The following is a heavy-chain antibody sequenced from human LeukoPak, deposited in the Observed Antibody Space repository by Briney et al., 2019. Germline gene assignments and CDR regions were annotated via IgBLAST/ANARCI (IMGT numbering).Heavy chain of an antibody. CDR1: GGSINSGGYY. CDR3: ARDCSGGSCYGAFDI. V-gene: IGHV4-31*03. D-gene: IGHD2-15*01. J-gene: IGHJ3*02. CDR2: IYYSGST. Sequence: PSETLSLTCTVSGGSINSGGYYWSWIRQHPGKGLEWIGYIYYSGSTYYNPSLKSRVTISVDTSKNQFSLKLSSVTATDTAVYYCARDCSGGSCYGAFDIWGQGTMVTVSS.